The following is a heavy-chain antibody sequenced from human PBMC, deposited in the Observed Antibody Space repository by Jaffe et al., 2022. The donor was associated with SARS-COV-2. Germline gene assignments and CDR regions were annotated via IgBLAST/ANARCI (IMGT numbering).Heavy chain of an antibody. CDR2: IYYSGST. D-gene: IGHD2-2*01. V-gene: IGHV4-39*01. Sequence: QLQLQESGPGLVKPSETLSLTCTVSGGSISSSSYYWGWIRQPPGKGLEWIGSIYYSGSTYYNPSLKSRVTISVDTSKNQFSLKLSSVTAADTAVYYCARQYCSSTSCYIIDYWGQGTLVTVSS. CDR3: ARQYCSSTSCYIIDY. J-gene: IGHJ4*02. CDR1: GGSISSSSYY.